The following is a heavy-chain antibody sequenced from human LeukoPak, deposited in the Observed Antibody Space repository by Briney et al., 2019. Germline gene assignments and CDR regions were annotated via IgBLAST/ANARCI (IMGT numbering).Heavy chain of an antibody. CDR3: ARVWHQYSSSWYYFDY. CDR2: IIPIFGTA. D-gene: IGHD6-13*01. V-gene: IGHV1-69*13. J-gene: IGHJ4*02. Sequence: ASVKVSFKASGYAFTIYGISWVRQAPGQGLEWMGGIIPIFGTANYAQKFQGRVTITADESTSTAYMELSSLRSEDTAVYYCARVWHQYSSSWYYFDYWGQGTLVTVSS. CDR1: GYAFTIYG.